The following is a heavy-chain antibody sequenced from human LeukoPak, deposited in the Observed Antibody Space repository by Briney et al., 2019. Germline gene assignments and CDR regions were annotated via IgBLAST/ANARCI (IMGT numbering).Heavy chain of an antibody. D-gene: IGHD4-23*01. CDR3: ARIFVRVVKEGDY. CDR1: GGSFSVYY. Sequence: PSETLSLTCAVYGGSFSVYYWSWIRQPPGKGLEWIGEINNSVSTNYNPSLKSRVTISVDTSKNQYSLKLSSVAAEDTAVYYCARIFVRVVKEGDYWGQGTLVTVSS. J-gene: IGHJ4*02. CDR2: INNSVST. V-gene: IGHV4-34*01.